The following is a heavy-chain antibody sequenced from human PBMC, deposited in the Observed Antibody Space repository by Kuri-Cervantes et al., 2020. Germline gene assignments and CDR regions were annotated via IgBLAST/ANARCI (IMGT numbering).Heavy chain of an antibody. Sequence: SQTLSLTCAVYGGSFSGYYWSWIRQPPGKGLEWIGEINHSGSTNYNPSLKSRVTISVDTSKNQFSLKLSSVTAADTAVYYCAREGLYSSSRPFDYWGQGTRVTVSS. CDR1: GGSFSGYY. CDR2: INHSGST. D-gene: IGHD6-13*01. CDR3: AREGLYSSSRPFDY. V-gene: IGHV4-34*01. J-gene: IGHJ4*02.